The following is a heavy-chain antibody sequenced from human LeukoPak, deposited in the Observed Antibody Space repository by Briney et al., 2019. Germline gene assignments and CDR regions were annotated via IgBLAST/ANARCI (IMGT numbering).Heavy chain of an antibody. J-gene: IGHJ4*02. CDR2: INHSGST. D-gene: IGHD6-6*01. Sequence: SETLSLTCAVYGGSFSGYSWSWIRQPPGKGLEWIGEINHSGSTNYNPSLKSRVTISVDTSKNQFSLKLSSVTAADTAVYYCARDQNSDSSSSSCFDYWGQGTLVTVSS. CDR1: GGSFSGYS. CDR3: ARDQNSDSSSSSCFDY. V-gene: IGHV4-34*01.